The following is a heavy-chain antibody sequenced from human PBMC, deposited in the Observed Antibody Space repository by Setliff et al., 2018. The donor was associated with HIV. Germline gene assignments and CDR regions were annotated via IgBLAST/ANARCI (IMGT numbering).Heavy chain of an antibody. J-gene: IGHJ5*02. D-gene: IGHD3-10*01. CDR2: VFHSGSA. CDR3: ARDHVFGSRTGFDP. Sequence: SETLSLTCAVFGGPLNSRNWWSWVRQPPGKGLEWIGEVFHSGSANSNASLRSRVMISVDTSKNQFSLKLSAVTAADTAVYYCARDHVFGSRTGFDPWGPGILVTVSS. CDR1: GGPLNSRNW. V-gene: IGHV4-4*02.